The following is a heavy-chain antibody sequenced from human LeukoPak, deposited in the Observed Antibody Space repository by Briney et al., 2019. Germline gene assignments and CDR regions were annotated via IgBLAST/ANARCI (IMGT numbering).Heavy chain of an antibody. Sequence: ASETLSLTCTVSGGSISSYYWGWIRQPPGKGLEWIGSIYYSGNTYYNPSLKSRVTIFVDTSKNQFSLRLSSVTAADTAVYYCARQGPYSSGWYPQFDYWGQGTLVTVSS. CDR3: ARQGPYSSGWYPQFDY. J-gene: IGHJ4*02. V-gene: IGHV4-39*01. D-gene: IGHD6-19*01. CDR1: GGSISSYY. CDR2: IYYSGNT.